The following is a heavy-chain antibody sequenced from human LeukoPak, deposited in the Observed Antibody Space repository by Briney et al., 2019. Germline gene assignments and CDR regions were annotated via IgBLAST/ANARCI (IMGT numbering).Heavy chain of an antibody. V-gene: IGHV4-31*03. J-gene: IGHJ4*02. D-gene: IGHD3-22*01. Sequence: SETLSLTCTVSGGSISSGGYYWSWIRQHPGKGLEWIGYIYYSGSTYYNPSLKSRVTISVDTSKNQFSLKLSSVTAADTAVYYCARGLDSRSVVVVIEEQAGFDYWGQGTLVTVSS. CDR1: GGSISSGGYY. CDR3: ARGLDSRSVVVVIEEQAGFDY. CDR2: IYYSGST.